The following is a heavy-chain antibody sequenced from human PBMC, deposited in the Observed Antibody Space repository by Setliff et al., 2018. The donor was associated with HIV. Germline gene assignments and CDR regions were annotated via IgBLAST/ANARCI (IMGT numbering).Heavy chain of an antibody. CDR1: GYSFTDYA. CDR2: INIGNGVT. V-gene: IGHV1-3*03. Sequence: ASVKVSCKASGYSFTDYAMNWVRQAPGQGLEWMGWINIGNGVTKYSQDFHDRVTISRDTPATTVYMELSSLRSDDMAVYYCARGWHSTSPNSYFDYWGQGSLVTV. CDR3: ARGWHSTSPNSYFDY. D-gene: IGHD6-6*01. J-gene: IGHJ4*02.